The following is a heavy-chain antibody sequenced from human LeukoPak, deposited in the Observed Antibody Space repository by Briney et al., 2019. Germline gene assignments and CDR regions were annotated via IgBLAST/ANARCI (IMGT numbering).Heavy chain of an antibody. CDR1: GGSFSGYY. D-gene: IGHD5-24*01. J-gene: IGHJ5*02. Sequence: PSETPSLTCAVYGGSFSGYYWSWIRQPPGKGLEWIGEINHSGSTNYNPSLKSRVTISVDTSKNQFSLKLSSVTAADTAVYYCARRTWRWLQRHNWFDPWGQGTLVTVSS. CDR2: INHSGST. CDR3: ARRTWRWLQRHNWFDP. V-gene: IGHV4-34*01.